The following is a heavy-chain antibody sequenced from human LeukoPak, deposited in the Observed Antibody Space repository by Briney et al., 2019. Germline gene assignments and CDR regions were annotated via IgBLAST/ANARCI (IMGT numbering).Heavy chain of an antibody. CDR2: ISGSGGST. D-gene: IGHD7-27*01. Sequence: GGSLRLSCAASGIIFSSYAMNWVRQAPGKGLEWVSAISGSGGSTYYADSVKGRFTISRDNAKNSLYLQMNSLRAEDTAVYYCARDPRTGSQSNWFDPWGQGTLVTVSS. CDR1: GIIFSSYA. CDR3: ARDPRTGSQSNWFDP. V-gene: IGHV3-23*01. J-gene: IGHJ5*02.